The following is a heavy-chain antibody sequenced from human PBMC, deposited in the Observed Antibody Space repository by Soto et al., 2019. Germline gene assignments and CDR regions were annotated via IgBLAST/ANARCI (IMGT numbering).Heavy chain of an antibody. Sequence: GGSLRLSCAGSGFTFRWFGMNWVRQAPGKGLEWVARISNDGSNEYYVDSVKGRFTISRDNSKNTLYLQMDSLRAEDTAVYYCAKGEVRAIIPSYFDYWGRGTLVTVSS. CDR3: AKGEVRAIIPSYFDY. CDR2: ISNDGSNE. V-gene: IGHV3-30*18. J-gene: IGHJ4*02. D-gene: IGHD3-10*01. CDR1: GFTFRWFG.